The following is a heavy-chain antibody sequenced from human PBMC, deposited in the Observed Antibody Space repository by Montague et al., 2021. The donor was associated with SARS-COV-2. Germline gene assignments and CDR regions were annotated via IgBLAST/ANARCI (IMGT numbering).Heavy chain of an antibody. CDR2: IYYSGST. CDR1: GYSISSSNW. D-gene: IGHD3-22*01. Sequence: SETLSLTCAVSGYSISSSNWWGWIRQPPGKGLEWIGYIYYSGSTYYNPSLKSRVTISVDTSKNQFSLKLSSVTAADTAVYYCARQEYYYDSSGYGRMDWFDPWGQGTLVTVSS. CDR3: ARQEYYYDSSGYGRMDWFDP. J-gene: IGHJ5*02. V-gene: IGHV4-28*01.